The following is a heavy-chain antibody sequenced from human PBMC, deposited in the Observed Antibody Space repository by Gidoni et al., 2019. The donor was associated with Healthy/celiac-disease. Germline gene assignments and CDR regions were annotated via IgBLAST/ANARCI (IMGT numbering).Heavy chain of an antibody. CDR3: ARIDYGDGD. J-gene: IGHJ4*02. CDR2: IWYDGSNK. D-gene: IGHD4-17*01. V-gene: IGHV3-33*01. CDR1: TFSSYG. Sequence: TFSSYGMHWVRQAPGKGLEWVAVIWYDGSNKYYAYSVKGRFTIPRDNSKNPLYLQMNSLRAEDTAVFYCARIDYGDGDWGQGPLVTVSS.